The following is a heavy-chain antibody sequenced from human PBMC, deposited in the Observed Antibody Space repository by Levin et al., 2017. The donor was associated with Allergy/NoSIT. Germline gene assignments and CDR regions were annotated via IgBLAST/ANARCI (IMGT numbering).Heavy chain of an antibody. CDR3: ARRIVTTGDSETFDI. J-gene: IGHJ3*02. D-gene: IGHD1-26*01. CDR1: GFIFSDHY. Sequence: PGGSLRLSCAASGFIFSDHYMDWVRQAPGKGLEWVGRTRNKANSYTTEYAASVKGRFTISRDDPKSSLYLQMDSLRNADTAVYYCARRIVTTGDSETFDIWGQGTMVTVSS. V-gene: IGHV3-72*01. CDR2: TRNKANSYTT.